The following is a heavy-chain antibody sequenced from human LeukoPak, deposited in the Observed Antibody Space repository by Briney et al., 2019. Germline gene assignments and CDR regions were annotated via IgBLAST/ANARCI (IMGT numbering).Heavy chain of an antibody. CDR1: GYTFTSYG. Sequence: ASVKVSCKASGYTFTSYGISCVRQAPGQGLEWMGWISAYNGNTNYAQKLQGRVTMTTDTSTSTAYMELRSLRSDDTAVYYCARATARPYGSGSNRFDPWGQGTLVTVSS. CDR3: ARATARPYGSGSNRFDP. V-gene: IGHV1-18*04. CDR2: ISAYNGNT. D-gene: IGHD3-10*01. J-gene: IGHJ5*02.